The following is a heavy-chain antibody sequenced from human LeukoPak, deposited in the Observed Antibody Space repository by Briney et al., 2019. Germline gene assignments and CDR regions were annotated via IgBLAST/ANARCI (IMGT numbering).Heavy chain of an antibody. CDR3: ARDGERTVTFDY. D-gene: IGHD4-11*01. V-gene: IGHV1-69*13. CDR1: GGTFSSYA. Sequence: GASVKVSCXASGGTFSSYAISWVRQAPGQGLEWMGGIIPIFGTANYAQKFQGRVTITADESTSTAYMELSSLRSEDTAVYYCARDGERTVTFDYWGQGTLVTVSS. CDR2: IIPIFGTA. J-gene: IGHJ4*02.